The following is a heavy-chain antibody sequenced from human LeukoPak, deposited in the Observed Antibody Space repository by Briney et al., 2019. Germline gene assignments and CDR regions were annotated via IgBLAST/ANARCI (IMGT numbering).Heavy chain of an antibody. Sequence: PSQTLSLTCTVYGGSISSGSYYWSWLRQPAGRGLEWIGRIYTSGSTNYNPSLPSRLTISVDTSKNQFSLKLSSVTAADTAVYYCAREPIVGATMYNDAFDIWGQGTMVTVSS. J-gene: IGHJ3*02. D-gene: IGHD1-26*01. V-gene: IGHV4-61*02. CDR2: IYTSGST. CDR1: GGSISSGSYY. CDR3: AREPIVGATMYNDAFDI.